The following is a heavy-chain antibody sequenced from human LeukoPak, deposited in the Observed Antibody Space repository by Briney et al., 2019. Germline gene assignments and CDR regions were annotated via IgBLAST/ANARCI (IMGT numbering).Heavy chain of an antibody. D-gene: IGHD2-2*01. CDR3: AKDWSCSSASCRFDY. CDR1: GFTFSSYA. V-gene: IGHV3-23*01. Sequence: GGSLRLSCAPPGFTFSSYAMSWVRQAPGKGLEWVSGISGSGGNTYYADSVKGRFTISRDNSKNTLYLQMNSLRAEDTAVYYCAKDWSCSSASCRFDYWGQGTLVTVSS. CDR2: ISGSGGNT. J-gene: IGHJ4*02.